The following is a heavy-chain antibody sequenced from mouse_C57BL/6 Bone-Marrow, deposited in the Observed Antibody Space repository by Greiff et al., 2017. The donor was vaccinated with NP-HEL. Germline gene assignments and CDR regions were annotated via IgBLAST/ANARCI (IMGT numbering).Heavy chain of an antibody. CDR2: ISYDGSN. Sequence: EVQLQESGPGLVKPSQSLSLTCSVTGYSITSGYYWNWIRQFPGNKLEWMGYISYDGSNNYNPSLKNRISITRDTSKNQFFLKLNSVTTEDTATYYCARDAYYSNYDYFDYWGQGTTLTVSS. J-gene: IGHJ2*01. D-gene: IGHD2-5*01. CDR3: ARDAYYSNYDYFDY. V-gene: IGHV3-6*01. CDR1: GYSITSGYY.